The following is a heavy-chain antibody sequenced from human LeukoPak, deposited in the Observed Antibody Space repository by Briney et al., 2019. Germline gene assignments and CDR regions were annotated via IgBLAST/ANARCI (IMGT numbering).Heavy chain of an antibody. CDR2: VGRSGDT. CDR1: GFSFSNYA. D-gene: IGHD1-20*01. CDR3: AKPYGITGTDDY. V-gene: IGHV3-23*01. J-gene: IGHJ4*02. Sequence: GGSLRLSCAASGFSFSNYAMTWVRQAPGKGLEWVSIVGRSGDTYYADSVKGRFTVSRDNSKNTLYLQMNSLRAEDTAVYYCAKPYGITGTDDYWGQGTLVTVSS.